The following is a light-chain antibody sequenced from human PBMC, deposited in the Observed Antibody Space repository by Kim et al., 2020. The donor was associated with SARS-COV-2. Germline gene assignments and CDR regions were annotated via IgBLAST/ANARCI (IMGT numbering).Light chain of an antibody. J-gene: IGKJ1*01. V-gene: IGKV3-20*01. CDR3: QQYGNSPWT. CDR1: QSVSRSY. Sequence: EIVFTQSPGTLSLSPGERATLSCRASQSVSRSYLAWYQQKPGQAPRLLTYGASSRATGIPDRFSCSGSGTDFTLTISRLEPEDFAVYYCQQYGNSPWTFGQGTKVDIK. CDR2: GAS.